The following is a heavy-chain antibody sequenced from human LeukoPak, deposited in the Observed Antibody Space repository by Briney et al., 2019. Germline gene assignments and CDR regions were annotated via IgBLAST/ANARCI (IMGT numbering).Heavy chain of an antibody. CDR1: GYTFTSYY. Sequence: GASVKVPCKASGYTFTSYYMHWVRQAPGQGLEWMGIINPSGGSTSYAQKFQGRVTMTRDTSTSTVYMELSSLRSEDTAVYYCARLGMGTAMVTGAYYYYYYMDVWGKGTTVTVSS. CDR2: INPSGGST. J-gene: IGHJ6*03. CDR3: ARLGMGTAMVTGAYYYYYYMDV. V-gene: IGHV1-46*01. D-gene: IGHD5-18*01.